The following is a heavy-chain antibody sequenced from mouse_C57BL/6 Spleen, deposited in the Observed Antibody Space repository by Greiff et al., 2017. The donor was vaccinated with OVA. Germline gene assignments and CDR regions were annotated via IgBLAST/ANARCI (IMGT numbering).Heavy chain of an antibody. J-gene: IGHJ1*03. CDR2: IWTGGGT. V-gene: IGHV2-9-1*01. Sequence: VQLVESGPGLVAPSQSLSITCTVSGFSLTSYAISWVRQPPGKGLEWLGVIWTGGGTNYNSALKSRLSISKDNSKSQVFLKMNSLQTDDTARYYCARNYYGSSYWYFDVWGTGTTVTVSS. D-gene: IGHD1-1*01. CDR1: GFSLTSYA. CDR3: ARNYYGSSYWYFDV.